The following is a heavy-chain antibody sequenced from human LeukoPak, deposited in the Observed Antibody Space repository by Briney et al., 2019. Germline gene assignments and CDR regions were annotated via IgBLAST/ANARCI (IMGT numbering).Heavy chain of an antibody. J-gene: IGHJ4*02. Sequence: ASVKVSYKASGYTFTSYGISWVRQAPGQGLEWMGWVSAYNGNTNYAQKLQGRVTMTTDTSTSTAYMELRSLRSDDTAVYYCARDLLGYCSGGSCRSPLDYWGQGTLVTVSS. D-gene: IGHD2-15*01. CDR1: GYTFTSYG. CDR2: VSAYNGNT. V-gene: IGHV1-18*01. CDR3: ARDLLGYCSGGSCRSPLDY.